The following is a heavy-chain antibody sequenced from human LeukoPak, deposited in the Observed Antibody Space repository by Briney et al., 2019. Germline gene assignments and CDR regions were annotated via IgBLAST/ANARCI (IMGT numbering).Heavy chain of an antibody. CDR2: IKSKTDGGTT. J-gene: IGHJ6*02. CDR1: GFTLGNAW. CDR3: ARSPTMDV. V-gene: IGHV3-15*01. Sequence: PGGSLRLSCAASGFTLGNAWLNWVRQAPGKGLEWVGHIKSKTDGGTTDYAAPVKGRFTISRDASKNSLSLQMSSLKTEDTAVYYCARSPTMDVWGQGTTVTVSS. D-gene: IGHD6-6*01.